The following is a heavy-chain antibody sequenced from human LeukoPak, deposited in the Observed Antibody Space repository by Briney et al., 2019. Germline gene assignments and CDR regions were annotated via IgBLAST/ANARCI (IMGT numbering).Heavy chain of an antibody. CDR2: ISGSGGST. Sequence: RPGGSLRLSCAASGFTFSSYAMSWVRQAPGKGLEWVSAISGSGGSTYYADSVKGRFTISRDNSKNTLYLQMNSLRAEDTAVYYCAKDRVRYYDSSGPVDYWGQGTLVTVSS. V-gene: IGHV3-23*01. D-gene: IGHD3-22*01. J-gene: IGHJ4*02. CDR3: AKDRVRYYDSSGPVDY. CDR1: GFTFSSYA.